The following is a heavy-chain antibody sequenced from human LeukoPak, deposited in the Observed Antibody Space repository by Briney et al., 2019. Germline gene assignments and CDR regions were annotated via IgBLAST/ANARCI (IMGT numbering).Heavy chain of an antibody. CDR2: ISGSGGST. Sequence: GVSLRLSCAASGFTFSSHAMSWVRQAPGKGLERVSGISGSGGSTDYADSVKGRFTISRDNSKNTLYLQMNSLRAEDTAVYYCAKSSGWHEASDYWGQGALVTVSS. D-gene: IGHD6-19*01. CDR3: AKSSGWHEASDY. J-gene: IGHJ4*02. V-gene: IGHV3-23*01. CDR1: GFTFSSHA.